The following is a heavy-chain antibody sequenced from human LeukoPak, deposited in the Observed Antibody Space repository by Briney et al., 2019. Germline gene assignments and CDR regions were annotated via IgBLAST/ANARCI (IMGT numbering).Heavy chain of an antibody. CDR3: ARARSSGWYFDFDY. D-gene: IGHD6-19*01. CDR1: GGSISSGGYS. J-gene: IGHJ4*02. Sequence: PSETLSLTCAVSGGSISSGGYSWSWIRQPPGKGMEWIGYIYHSGSTYYNPSLKSRVTISVDRSKIQFSLKLSSVTAADTAVYYCARARSSGWYFDFDYWGQGTLVTVSS. CDR2: IYHSGST. V-gene: IGHV4-30-2*01.